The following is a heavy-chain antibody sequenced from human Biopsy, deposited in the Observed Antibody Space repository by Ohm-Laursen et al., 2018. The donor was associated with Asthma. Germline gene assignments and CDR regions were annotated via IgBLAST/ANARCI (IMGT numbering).Heavy chain of an antibody. CDR1: SGSGGYMRSGNYY. Sequence: GTLSLTCSLSSGSGGYMRSGNYYWGWIRQPPGKGLEWIGNIHYSGSTYSNPSLKSRVTISVDTSKKQISLRLSSVIAADTAVYYCAGFCSGGNCPDHWGQGTLVTVSS. CDR3: AGFCSGGNCPDH. CDR2: IHYSGST. D-gene: IGHD2-15*01. V-gene: IGHV4-61*01. J-gene: IGHJ4*02.